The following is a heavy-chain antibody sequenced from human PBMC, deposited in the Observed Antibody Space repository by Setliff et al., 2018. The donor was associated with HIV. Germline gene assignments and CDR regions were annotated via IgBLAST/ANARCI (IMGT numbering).Heavy chain of an antibody. Sequence: GGSLRLSCAASGLTFSTYGMHWVRQAPGKGLEWVGFIRYDGSNEDYADSVKGRFTISRDNAKNTVFLQMNSLRAEDTAVYYCTRPTANGPSIDYWGQGTLVTVSS. CDR1: GLTFSTYG. CDR3: TRPTANGPSIDY. J-gene: IGHJ4*02. V-gene: IGHV3-30*02. CDR2: IRYDGSNE. D-gene: IGHD2-8*01.